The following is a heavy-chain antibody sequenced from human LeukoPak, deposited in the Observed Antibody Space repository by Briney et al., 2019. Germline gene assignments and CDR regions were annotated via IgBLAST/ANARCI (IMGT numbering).Heavy chain of an antibody. V-gene: IGHV3-48*01. CDR1: GFTISTYS. CDR3: ARAKPKNMVRGLIMRRESRYYFDY. D-gene: IGHD3-10*01. CDR2: ISSSSNTI. Sequence: PGGSLRLSCEGSGFTISTYSMNWVRQAPGKGLEWVSYISSSSNTIYYADSVKGRFTISRDNSKSTLYIQMNSLRAEDTAVYYCARAKPKNMVRGLIMRRESRYYFDYWGQGTLVTVSS. J-gene: IGHJ4*02.